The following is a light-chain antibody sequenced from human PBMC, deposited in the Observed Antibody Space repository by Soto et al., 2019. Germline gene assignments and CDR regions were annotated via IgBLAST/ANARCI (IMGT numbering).Light chain of an antibody. CDR3: QKYNNWPRT. Sequence: EIVMTQSPATLSVSPGERATVSCRASQSVSSNLAWYQQKPGQAPRLLIYGASTRATGIPARFSGSVSGTEFTLTIGSLQSEDFAVYYCQKYNNWPRTFGQGTKLEIK. CDR2: GAS. CDR1: QSVSSN. V-gene: IGKV3-15*01. J-gene: IGKJ2*01.